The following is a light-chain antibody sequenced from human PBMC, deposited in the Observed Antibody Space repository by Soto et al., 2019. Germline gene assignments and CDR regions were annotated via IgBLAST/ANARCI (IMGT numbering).Light chain of an antibody. J-gene: IGLJ2*01. CDR1: GLSNRY. V-gene: IGLV3-1*01. CDR3: QAWASTTPVL. CDR2: QDD. Sequence: SYELTQPPSVSVSPGQTASISCSGDGLSNRYACWYQQKTGQSPVLLIYQDDKRASGIPERFAGSNAGDTATLTISGTQAMDEADYFCQAWASTTPVLFGGGTKVTVL.